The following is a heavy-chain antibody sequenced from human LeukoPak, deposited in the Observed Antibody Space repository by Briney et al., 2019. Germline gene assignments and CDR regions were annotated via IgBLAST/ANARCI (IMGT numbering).Heavy chain of an antibody. Sequence: GGSLRLSCVASGLNFDDSAMHWVRQAPGKGLEWVSLISADGGSTFSADSVKGRFSISRDNSKNSLYLQMNSLRGDDTAVYSCAKRYGLGSSPFDYWGQGALVTVSS. D-gene: IGHD3-10*01. CDR2: ISADGGST. CDR3: AKRYGLGSSPFDY. CDR1: GLNFDDSA. J-gene: IGHJ4*02. V-gene: IGHV3-43*02.